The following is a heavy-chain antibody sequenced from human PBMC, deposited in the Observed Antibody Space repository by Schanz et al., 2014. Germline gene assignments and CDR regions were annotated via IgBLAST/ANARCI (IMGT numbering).Heavy chain of an antibody. J-gene: IGHJ4*02. D-gene: IGHD1-20*01. CDR3: ANNWNLDY. V-gene: IGHV3-23*04. CDR1: GFTFSSYA. CDR2: VSSRSDEI. Sequence: EVHLVESGGGLVQPGGSLRLSCAASGFTFSSYAMSWVRQAPGKGLEWVAAVSSRSDEIKYADSVRGRFTISRDNSKNTLYLQMNSLRAEDTAVYYCANNWNLDYWGQGTLVTVSS.